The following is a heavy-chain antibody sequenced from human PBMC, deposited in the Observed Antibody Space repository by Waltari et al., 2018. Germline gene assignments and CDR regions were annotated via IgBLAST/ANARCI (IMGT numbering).Heavy chain of an antibody. J-gene: IGHJ4*02. CDR1: GFTMSSDW. V-gene: IGHV3-7*01. Sequence: QLVESGGCVVQPVGSLRLSCDAPGFTMSSDWLSRVRQAPGKGLAWVANINQDGSEKYYVDSGKGRFTSSRDNAKNSLYLQMNSLRAEDTAVYYCACSRVFDYWGQGTLVTVSP. CDR2: INQDGSEK. CDR3: ACSRVFDY. D-gene: IGHD2-2*01.